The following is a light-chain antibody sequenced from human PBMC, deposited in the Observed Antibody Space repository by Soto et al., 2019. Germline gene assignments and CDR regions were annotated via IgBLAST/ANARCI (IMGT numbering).Light chain of an antibody. J-gene: IGKJ1*01. V-gene: IGKV3D-20*02. CDR2: RTS. Sequence: EIVMTQSPATLSVYPGERATLSCRASQSVSSSYLAWYQQKPGQAPRLLIYRTSNRATGIPDRFSGSGSGTNFTLTISSLEPEDFAVYYCQQRSNWPQTFGQGTKVDIK. CDR1: QSVSSSY. CDR3: QQRSNWPQT.